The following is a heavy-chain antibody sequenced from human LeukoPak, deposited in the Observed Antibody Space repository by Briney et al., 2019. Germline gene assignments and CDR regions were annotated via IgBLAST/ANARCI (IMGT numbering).Heavy chain of an antibody. J-gene: IGHJ5*01. V-gene: IGHV3-53*01. CDR1: GFTVSSNY. CDR3: ARGFELITFGGAIGKLNWFDS. Sequence: GGSLRLSCAASGFTVSSNYMSWVRQAPGKGLEWVSVIYSGGNTYYADSVKGRFTISRDNSKNTLYLQMNSLRAEDTAMYYCARGFELITFGGAIGKLNWFDSWGQGTLVTVSS. D-gene: IGHD3-16*02. CDR2: IYSGGNT.